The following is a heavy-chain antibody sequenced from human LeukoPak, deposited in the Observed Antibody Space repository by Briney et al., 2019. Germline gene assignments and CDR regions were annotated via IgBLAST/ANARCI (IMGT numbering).Heavy chain of an antibody. CDR1: GFTFSSYS. CDR2: ISSSSSYI. V-gene: IGHV3-21*01. J-gene: IGHJ3*02. CDR3: AREAGHYDSSGLCCAFDI. Sequence: PGGSLRLSCAASGFTFSSYSMNWVRQAPGKGLEWVSSISSSSSYIYYADSVKGRFTISRDNAKNSLYLQMNSLRAEDTAVYYCAREAGHYDSSGLCCAFDIWGQGTMVTVSS. D-gene: IGHD3-22*01.